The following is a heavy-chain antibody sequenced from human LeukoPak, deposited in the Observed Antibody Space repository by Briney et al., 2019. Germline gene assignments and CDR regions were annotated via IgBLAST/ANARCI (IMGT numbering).Heavy chain of an antibody. CDR1: GGSISSYY. Sequence: SETLSLTCTVSGGSISSYYWSWIRQPPGKGLEWIGYIYYSGSTNYNPSLKSRVTISVDTFKNQFSLKLSSVTAADTAVYYCARVGGQTGYWGQGTLVTVSS. D-gene: IGHD3-16*01. J-gene: IGHJ4*02. V-gene: IGHV4-59*01. CDR2: IYYSGST. CDR3: ARVGGQTGY.